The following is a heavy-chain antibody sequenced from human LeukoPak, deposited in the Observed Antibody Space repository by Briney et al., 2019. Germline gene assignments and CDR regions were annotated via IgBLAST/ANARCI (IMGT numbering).Heavy chain of an antibody. V-gene: IGHV4-4*07. Sequence: SETLSLTCTVSGGSISSYYWSWIRQPPGKGLEWIGRTYTSGSTNYNPSLKSRVTMSVDTSKNQFSLKLSSVTAADTAVYYCARETPYGSGSYPFDYWGQGILVTVSS. CDR3: ARETPYGSGSYPFDY. J-gene: IGHJ4*02. CDR2: TYTSGST. D-gene: IGHD3-10*01. CDR1: GGSISSYY.